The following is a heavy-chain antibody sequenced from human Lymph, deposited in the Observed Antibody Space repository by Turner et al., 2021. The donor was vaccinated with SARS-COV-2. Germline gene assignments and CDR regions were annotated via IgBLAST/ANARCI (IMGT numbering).Heavy chain of an antibody. CDR2: ISWNSGSI. CDR1: GFTFDDYA. V-gene: IGHV3-9*01. D-gene: IGHD6-6*01. J-gene: IGHJ4*02. CDR3: AKDRGGEQLVRLFDY. Sequence: EVQLVESGGGLVQPGRSLRLSCAASGFTFDDYAMHWVRQAPGKGLEWVSGISWNSGSIGYADSVKGRFTISRDNAKNSLYLQMNSLRVEDTALYYCAKDRGGEQLVRLFDYWGQGTLVTVS.